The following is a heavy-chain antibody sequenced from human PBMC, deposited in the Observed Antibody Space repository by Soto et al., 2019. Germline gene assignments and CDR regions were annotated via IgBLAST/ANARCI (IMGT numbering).Heavy chain of an antibody. Sequence: QVQLVESGGGVVQPGRSLRLSCAASGFTFSSYGMHWVRQAPGKGLEWVAVISYDGSNKYYADSVKGRFTISRDNSKNTLYLQMNSLRAEDTAVYYCAQLEGGKIQVAANPQALDYWGQGTLVTVSS. D-gene: IGHD2-15*01. CDR3: AQLEGGKIQVAANPQALDY. J-gene: IGHJ4*02. CDR2: ISYDGSNK. CDR1: GFTFSSYG. V-gene: IGHV3-30*03.